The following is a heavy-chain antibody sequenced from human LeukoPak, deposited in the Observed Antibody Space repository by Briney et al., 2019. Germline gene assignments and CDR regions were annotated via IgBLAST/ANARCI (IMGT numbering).Heavy chain of an antibody. J-gene: IGHJ4*02. Sequence: PSETLSLTCTVSGGSISSSGYYWSWIRQHPGKGLEWIGYIYYSGSTYYNPSLKSRVTISVDTSKNQFSLKLSSVTAADTAVYYCAREKYSSSWYGRSYFDYWGQGTLVTVSS. D-gene: IGHD6-13*01. CDR1: GGSISSSGYY. V-gene: IGHV4-31*03. CDR3: AREKYSSSWYGRSYFDY. CDR2: IYYSGST.